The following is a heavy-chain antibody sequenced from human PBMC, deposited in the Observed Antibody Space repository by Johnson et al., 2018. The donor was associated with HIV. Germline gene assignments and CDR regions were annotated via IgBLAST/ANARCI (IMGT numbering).Heavy chain of an antibody. J-gene: IGHJ3*02. V-gene: IGHV3-64*01. CDR2: ISRNGGST. D-gene: IGHD2-15*01. CDR1: GFTFSSYA. CDR3: ASTSPPGLLAFQDAFDI. Sequence: MLLVESGGGLVQPGGSLRLSCAASGFTFSSYAMHWVRQAPGKGLEYVSAISRNGGSTYYANSVKGRFTISRDNSKNPLYLQMNSLRAEDTAVYYCASTSPPGLLAFQDAFDIWGQGTMVTVSS.